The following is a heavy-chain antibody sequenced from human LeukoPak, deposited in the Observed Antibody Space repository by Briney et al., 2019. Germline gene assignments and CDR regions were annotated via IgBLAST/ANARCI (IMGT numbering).Heavy chain of an antibody. V-gene: IGHV3-23*01. CDR1: GFTFSSYA. D-gene: IGHD3-9*01. CDR2: ISGSGGST. CDR3: AHSYTYYDILTGYQYYFDC. J-gene: IGHJ4*02. Sequence: QTGGSLRLSCAASGFTFSSYAMSWVRQAPGKGLEWVSAISGSGGSTYYADSVKGRFTISRDNSKNTLYLQMNSLRAEDTAVYYCAHSYTYYDILTGYQYYFDCWGQGTLVTVPS.